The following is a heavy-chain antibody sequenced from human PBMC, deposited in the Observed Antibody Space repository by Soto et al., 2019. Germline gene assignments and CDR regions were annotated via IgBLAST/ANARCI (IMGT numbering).Heavy chain of an antibody. CDR1: GSSFSSYS. J-gene: IGHJ5*02. D-gene: IGHD2-15*01. CDR3: ARGYTGYCSGGTCYWFDP. V-gene: IGHV3-21*01. CDR2: ISSSASHI. Sequence: GGSLRLSCAASGSSFSSYSMNWVRQAPGKGLEWVSSISSSASHINYADSVKGRFTISRDNAKKSLYLQMNSLRAEDTAVYYCARGYTGYCSGGTCYWFDPWGQGTLVTVSS.